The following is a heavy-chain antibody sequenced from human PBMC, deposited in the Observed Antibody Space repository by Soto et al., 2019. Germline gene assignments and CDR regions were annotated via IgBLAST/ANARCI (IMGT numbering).Heavy chain of an antibody. D-gene: IGHD2-2*01. CDR3: ARDRCSSTSCYVGGYYYYYYMDV. Sequence: QVQLVQSGAEVKKPGSSVKVSCKASGGTFSSYTISWVRQAPGQGLEWMGRIIPILGIANYAQKFQGRVTITAEKSTSTAYMELSSLRSEDTAVYYCARDRCSSTSCYVGGYYYYYYMDVWGKGTTVTVSS. J-gene: IGHJ6*03. CDR2: IIPILGIA. CDR1: GGTFSSYT. V-gene: IGHV1-69*08.